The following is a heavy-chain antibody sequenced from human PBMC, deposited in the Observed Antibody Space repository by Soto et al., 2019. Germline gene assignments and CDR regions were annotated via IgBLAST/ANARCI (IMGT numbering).Heavy chain of an antibody. V-gene: IGHV4-34*01. J-gene: IGHJ6*02. CDR2: INHSGST. CDR1: GGSFSGYY. Sequence: SSETLSLTCAVYGGSFSGYYWSWIRQPPGKGLEWIGEINHSGSTNYNPSLKSRVTISVDTSKNQFSLKLSSVTAADTAVYYCARRRPGDYAVGSYGMDVWGQGTTVTVSS. D-gene: IGHD4-17*01. CDR3: ARRRPGDYAVGSYGMDV.